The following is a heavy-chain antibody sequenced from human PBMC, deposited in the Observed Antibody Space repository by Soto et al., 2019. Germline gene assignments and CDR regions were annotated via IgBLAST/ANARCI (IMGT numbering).Heavy chain of an antibody. Sequence: SGPMLVNPTQTLTLTCTFSGFSFTTSEMRVGWIRQPPGKALEWLARIDWDDDKFYSTSLKTRLTISKDTSKNLVVLTMTNMDPVDTATYYCAHIEVSGSAFDIWGQGTMVTVSS. D-gene: IGHD2-15*01. CDR3: AHIEVSGSAFDI. CDR1: GFSFTTSEMR. CDR2: IDWDDDK. V-gene: IGHV2-70*04. J-gene: IGHJ3*02.